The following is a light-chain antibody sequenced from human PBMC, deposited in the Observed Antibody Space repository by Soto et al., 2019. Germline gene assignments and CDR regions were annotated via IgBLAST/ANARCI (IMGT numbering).Light chain of an antibody. CDR1: QSVSSY. V-gene: IGKV3-11*01. CDR2: DAS. J-gene: IGKJ2*01. Sequence: EIVLTQSPATLSLSPGERATLSCRASQSVSSYLAWYQQKPGQAPRLLIYDASNRATGIPARFSGSGSGTDHTLTISSLEPEDFAVYYCQQRSNWPPYTFGQGTKLEIK. CDR3: QQRSNWPPYT.